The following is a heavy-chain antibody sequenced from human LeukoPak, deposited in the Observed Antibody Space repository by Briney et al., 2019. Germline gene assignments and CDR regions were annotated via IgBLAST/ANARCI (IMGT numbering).Heavy chain of an antibody. CDR3: ARGRRPDYYYMDV. V-gene: IGHV4-4*02. D-gene: IGHD6-6*01. J-gene: IGHJ6*03. CDR2: INHSGST. CDR1: GGSISSSNW. Sequence: SETLSLTCAVSGGSISSSNWWSWVRQPPGKGLEWIGEINHSGSTNYNPSLKSRVTISVDTSKNQFSLKLSSVTAADTAVYYCARGRRPDYYYMDVWGKGTTVTVSS.